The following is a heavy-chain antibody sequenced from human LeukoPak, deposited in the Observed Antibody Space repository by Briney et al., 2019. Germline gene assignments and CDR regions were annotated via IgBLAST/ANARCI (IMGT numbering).Heavy chain of an antibody. Sequence: SETLSLTCAVYGGSFSGYYWSWIRQPPGKGLEWIGEINHSGSTNYNPSLKSRVTMSVDTSKNQFSLKLSSVTAVDTAVYYCARTMSSSHTVYGMDVWGQGTTVTVSS. CDR2: INHSGST. CDR1: GGSFSGYY. V-gene: IGHV4-34*01. D-gene: IGHD2-2*02. CDR3: ARTMSSSHTVYGMDV. J-gene: IGHJ6*02.